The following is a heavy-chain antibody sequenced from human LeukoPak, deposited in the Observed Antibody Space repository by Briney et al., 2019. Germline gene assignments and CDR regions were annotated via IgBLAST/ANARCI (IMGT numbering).Heavy chain of an antibody. CDR2: ISSSSSTI. V-gene: IGHV3-48*01. CDR3: ARDAAYCSSTSCYFYVSWFDP. CDR1: GFTFSSYS. J-gene: IGHJ5*02. D-gene: IGHD2-2*01. Sequence: GGSLRLSCAASGFTFSSYSMNWVRRAPGKGLEWVSYISSSSSTIYYADSVKGRFTISRDNAKNSLYLQMNSLRAEDTAVYYCARDAAYCSSTSCYFYVSWFDPWGQGTLVAVSS.